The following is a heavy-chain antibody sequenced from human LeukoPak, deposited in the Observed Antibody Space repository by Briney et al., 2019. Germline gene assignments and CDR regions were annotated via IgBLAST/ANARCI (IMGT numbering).Heavy chain of an antibody. J-gene: IGHJ4*02. CDR3: ARTVTTLYFDY. V-gene: IGHV3-53*01. CDR2: IYSGGST. CDR1: GFTVSSNY. Sequence: GGSLRLSCAASGFTVSSNYMTWVRQAPGKGLEWVSVIYSGGSTYYADSVKGRFTISRDNSKNTLYLQMNSLRAEDTAVYYCARTVTTLYFDYWGQGTLVTVSS. D-gene: IGHD4-17*01.